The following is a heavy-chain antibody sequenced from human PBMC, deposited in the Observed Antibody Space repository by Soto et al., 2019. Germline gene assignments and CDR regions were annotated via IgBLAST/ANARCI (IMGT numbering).Heavy chain of an antibody. J-gene: IGHJ5*02. CDR1: GGSISSGDYY. CDR3: ARKGPIVVVVAATPGGWFDP. CDR2: IYYSGST. Sequence: QVQLQESGPGLVKPSQTLSLTCTVSGGSISSGDYYWSWIRQPPGKGLEWIGYIYYSGSTYYNPSLKSRVTISVDPSKNQFSLKLSSVTAADTAVYYCARKGPIVVVVAATPGGWFDPWGQGTLVTVSS. V-gene: IGHV4-30-4*01. D-gene: IGHD2-15*01.